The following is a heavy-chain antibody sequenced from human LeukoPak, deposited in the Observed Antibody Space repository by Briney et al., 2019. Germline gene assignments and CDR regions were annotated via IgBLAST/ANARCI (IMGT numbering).Heavy chain of an antibody. D-gene: IGHD3-22*01. J-gene: IGHJ4*02. V-gene: IGHV1-69*05. Sequence: SVKVSCKASGGTFSSYAISWVRQAPGQGLEWMGGIIPIFGTANYAQKFQGRVTITTDESTSTAYMELSSLRSEDTAVYYCARIYDSSVYSHFDYWGQGTMVTVSS. CDR2: IIPIFGTA. CDR3: ARIYDSSVYSHFDY. CDR1: GGTFSSYA.